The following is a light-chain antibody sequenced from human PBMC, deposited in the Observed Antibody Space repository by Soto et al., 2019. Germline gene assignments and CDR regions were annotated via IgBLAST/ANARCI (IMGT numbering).Light chain of an antibody. Sequence: QSALTQPPSVSGSPGQSVTISCTGTSSDVGSYNRVSWYQQPPGTAPKLIICQVSNRPAGVPDRFSGSKSGNTASLTISGLQAEDEADYYCSSYTSSGTWVFGVGTKLTV. CDR2: QVS. CDR3: SSYTSSGTWV. CDR1: SSDVGSYNR. V-gene: IGLV2-18*02. J-gene: IGLJ3*02.